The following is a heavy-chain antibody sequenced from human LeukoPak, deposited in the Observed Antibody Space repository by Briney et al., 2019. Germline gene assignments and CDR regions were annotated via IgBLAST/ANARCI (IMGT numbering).Heavy chain of an antibody. J-gene: IGHJ6*02. Sequence: GGSLRLSCAAYGFTVSSNYMSWVRPPPGRGLEWVSVIYSGGNTYYADSVKGRFTISRDTSKNTLYLQMNSLRAEDTAVYYCARDCSGGSCYLYYYGMDVWGQGTTVTVSS. D-gene: IGHD2-15*01. V-gene: IGHV3-53*01. CDR1: GFTVSSNY. CDR3: ARDCSGGSCYLYYYGMDV. CDR2: IYSGGNT.